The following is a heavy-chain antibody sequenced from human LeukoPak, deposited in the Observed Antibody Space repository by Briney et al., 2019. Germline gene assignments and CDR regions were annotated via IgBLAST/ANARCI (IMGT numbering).Heavy chain of an antibody. CDR2: ISSSGSTI. V-gene: IGHV3-48*04. CDR3: ARVDYDFWSGYSTY. J-gene: IGHJ4*02. Sequence: PGGSLRLSCAASGFTFSSYSMNWVRQAPGKGLEWVSYISSSGSTIYYADSMKGRFTISRDNAKNSLYLQMNSLRAEDTAVYYCARVDYDFWSGYSTYWGQGTLVTVSS. D-gene: IGHD3-3*01. CDR1: GFTFSSYS.